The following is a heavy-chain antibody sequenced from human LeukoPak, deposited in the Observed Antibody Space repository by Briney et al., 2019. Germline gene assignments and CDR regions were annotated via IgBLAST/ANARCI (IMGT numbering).Heavy chain of an antibody. CDR3: ARTGAYGGYVSDY. CDR2: IYTSGST. CDR1: GGSISSYY. Sequence: PSETLSLTCTVSGGSISSYYRSWIRQPPGKGLEWIGYIYTSGSTNYNPSLKSRVTISVDTSKNQFSLKLSSVTAADTAVYYCARTGAYGGYVSDYWGQGTLATVSS. V-gene: IGHV4-4*09. J-gene: IGHJ4*02. D-gene: IGHD5-12*01.